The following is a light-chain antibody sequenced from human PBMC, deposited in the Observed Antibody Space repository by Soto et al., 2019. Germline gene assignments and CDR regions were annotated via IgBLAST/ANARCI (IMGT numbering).Light chain of an antibody. V-gene: IGKV1-5*03. Sequence: DIQMTQSPSTLSASIGDRVAITCRASDNIGPWVAWYQQKPGKAPKLLIYKASTLETGAPSRFAGSGSGTGFTLTITRLQPDDFAVYYCQQRTNWFTFGPGTRVDVK. CDR2: KAS. J-gene: IGKJ3*01. CDR3: QQRTNWFT. CDR1: DNIGPW.